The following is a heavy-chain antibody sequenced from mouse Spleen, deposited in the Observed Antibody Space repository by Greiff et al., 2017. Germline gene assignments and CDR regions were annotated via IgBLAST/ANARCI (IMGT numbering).Heavy chain of an antibody. Sequence: EVMLVESGAELVKPGASVKLSCTASGFNIKDYYMHWVKQRTEQGLEWIGRIDPEDGETKYAPKFQGKATITADTSSNTAYLQLSSLTSEDTAVYYCVAYYGSNAYWGQGTLVTVSA. CDR3: VAYYGSNAY. V-gene: IGHV14-2*01. J-gene: IGHJ3*01. CDR1: GFNIKDYY. D-gene: IGHD1-1*01. CDR2: IDPEDGET.